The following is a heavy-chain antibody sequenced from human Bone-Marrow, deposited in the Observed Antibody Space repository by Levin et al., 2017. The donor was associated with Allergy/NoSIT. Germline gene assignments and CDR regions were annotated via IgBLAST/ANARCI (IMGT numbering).Heavy chain of an antibody. CDR2: ISLSSHTI. D-gene: IGHD6-6*01. J-gene: IGHJ5*02. CDR1: GFSFGDYA. CDR3: AKDRKHDSSSSSSLHH. Sequence: PGGSLRLSCAASGFSFGDYAMHWVRQAPGKGLEWVAFISLSSHTIDYADSVKGRFTISRDNAKNSLFLHMSSLRAEDTAFYYCAKDRKHDSSSSSSLHHWGQGTLVTVSS. V-gene: IGHV3-9*01.